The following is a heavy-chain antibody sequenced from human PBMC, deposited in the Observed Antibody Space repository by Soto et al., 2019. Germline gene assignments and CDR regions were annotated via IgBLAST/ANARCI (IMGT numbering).Heavy chain of an antibody. D-gene: IGHD2-15*01. CDR1: GFTFGSHA. J-gene: IGHJ5*02. Sequence: PGGSLRLSCSVSGFTFGSHAMNWVRQAPGKGLQWVSAISDSGDKTYYADSVKGRFTISRDNFKHTLYLQMNNLRAEDTALYYCARDLGAGSPNWFDPWGLGTLVTVSS. CDR3: ARDLGAGSPNWFDP. CDR2: ISDSGDKT. V-gene: IGHV3-23*01.